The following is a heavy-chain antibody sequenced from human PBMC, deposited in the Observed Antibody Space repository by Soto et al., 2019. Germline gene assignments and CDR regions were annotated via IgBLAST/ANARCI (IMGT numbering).Heavy chain of an antibody. CDR1: GFTFSSYG. D-gene: IGHD2-2*01. Sequence: PGGSLRLSCAASGFTFSSYGMHWVRQAPGKGLEWVAVISYDGSNKYYADSVKGRFTISRDNSKNTLYLQMNSLRAEDTAVYYFPRSVVGVVVPGFLDVWGQGTTVTVSS. CDR3: PRSVVGVVVPGFLDV. J-gene: IGHJ6*02. CDR2: ISYDGSNK. V-gene: IGHV3-30*03.